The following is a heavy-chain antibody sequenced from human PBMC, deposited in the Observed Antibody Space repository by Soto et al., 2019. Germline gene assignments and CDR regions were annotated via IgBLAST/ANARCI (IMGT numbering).Heavy chain of an antibody. Sequence: QVKLVDSGGGVVQPGRSLRLSCRTSGFTFSSYGMHWVRQAPGKGPEWVAFISNDGSKTDYADSVKGRFTVSRDNPKNTLFLQMNSLRGEDTAVYYCTHPRYSLQWPPFDPWGHGTLVTVSS. CDR3: THPRYSLQWPPFDP. D-gene: IGHD6-19*01. CDR2: ISNDGSKT. CDR1: GFTFSSYG. V-gene: IGHV3-30*03. J-gene: IGHJ5*02.